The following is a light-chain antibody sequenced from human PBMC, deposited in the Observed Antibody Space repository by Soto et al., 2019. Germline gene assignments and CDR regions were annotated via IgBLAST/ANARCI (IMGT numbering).Light chain of an antibody. CDR3: LSFDSSLRVV. CDR2: GNT. Sequence: QSVLTQPPSVSGAPGQRVTISCTGSSSNIGAGYDVHWYQQLPGRAPKLLIYGNTNRPSGVPDRFSGSKSGTSASLAITGLQAEDAAYYYCLSFDSSLRVVFGGGTKLTVL. V-gene: IGLV1-40*01. CDR1: SSNIGAGYD. J-gene: IGLJ2*01.